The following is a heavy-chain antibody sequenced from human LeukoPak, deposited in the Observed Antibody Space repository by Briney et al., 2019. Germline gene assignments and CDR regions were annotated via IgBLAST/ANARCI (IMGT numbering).Heavy chain of an antibody. D-gene: IGHD6-6*01. V-gene: IGHV3-30*02. CDR2: IRYDGSNK. J-gene: IGHJ4*02. CDR1: GFTFSDYY. CDR3: AKDIEYSSSSDY. Sequence: GGSLRLSCAASGFTFSDYYMSWIRQAPGKGLEWVAFIRYDGSNKYYADSVKGRFTISRDNSKNTLYLQMNSLRAEDTAVYYCAKDIEYSSSSDYWGQGTLVTVSS.